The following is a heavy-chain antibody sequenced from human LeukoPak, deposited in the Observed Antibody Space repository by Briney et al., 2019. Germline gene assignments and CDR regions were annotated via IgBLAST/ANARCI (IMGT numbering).Heavy chain of an antibody. Sequence: KAGESLKISCKGSGYSFTSYWIGWVRQAPGQGLEWMGGIIPIFGTANYAQKFQGRVTITADESTSTAYMELSSLRSEDTAVYYCASLLGSRENIAAAGSLGYYYYMDVWGKGTTVTISS. D-gene: IGHD6-13*01. V-gene: IGHV1-69*01. J-gene: IGHJ6*03. CDR1: GYSFTSYW. CDR3: ASLLGSRENIAAAGSLGYYYYMDV. CDR2: IIPIFGTA.